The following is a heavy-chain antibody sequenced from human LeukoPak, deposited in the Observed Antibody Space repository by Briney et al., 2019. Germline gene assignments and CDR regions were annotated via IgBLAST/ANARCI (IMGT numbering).Heavy chain of an antibody. CDR2: ISGSGGST. CDR1: GFTFSSYS. Sequence: GGSLRLSCAASGFTFSSYSMNWVRQAPGKGLEWVSAISGSGGSTYYADSVKGRFSISRDNSKNTLYVQMNSLRAEDTVVYYCAKYDMVRGVNVDYWGQGTLVTVSP. J-gene: IGHJ4*02. CDR3: AKYDMVRGVNVDY. D-gene: IGHD3-10*01. V-gene: IGHV3-23*01.